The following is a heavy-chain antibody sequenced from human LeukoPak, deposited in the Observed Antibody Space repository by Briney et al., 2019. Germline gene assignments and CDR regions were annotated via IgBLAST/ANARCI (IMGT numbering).Heavy chain of an antibody. CDR2: IYHSGST. Sequence: PSGTLSLTCAVSGGSISSSNWWRWVRQPPGKGLEWIGEIYHSGSTNYNPSLKSRVTISVDKSKNQFSLKLSSVTAADTAVYYCAVGGVYLRGGAEAFDIWGQGTMVTVSS. V-gene: IGHV4-4*02. CDR3: AVGGVYLRGGAEAFDI. J-gene: IGHJ3*02. CDR1: GGSISSSNW. D-gene: IGHD3-10*01.